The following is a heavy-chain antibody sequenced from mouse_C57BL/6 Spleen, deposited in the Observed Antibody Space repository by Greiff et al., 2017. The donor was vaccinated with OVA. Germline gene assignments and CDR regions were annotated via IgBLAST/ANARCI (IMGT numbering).Heavy chain of an antibody. CDR2: ISSGGSYT. V-gene: IGHV5-6*01. D-gene: IGHD1-1*01. J-gene: IGHJ4*01. CDR1: GFTFSSYG. CDR3: ARRDGSNYAMDY. Sequence: EVKVVESGGDLVKPGGSLKLSCAASGFTFSSYGMSWVRQTPDKRLEWVATISSGGSYTYYPDSVKGRFTISRDNAKNTLYLQMSSLKSEDTAMYYCARRDGSNYAMDYWGQGTSVTVSS.